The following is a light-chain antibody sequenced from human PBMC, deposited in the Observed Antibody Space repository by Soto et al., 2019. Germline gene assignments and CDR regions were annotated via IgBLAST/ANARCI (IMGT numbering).Light chain of an antibody. Sequence: EIVLTQSPGTLSLSPGERATLSCRASQSVSSSYLAWYQQRPHQAPRLLIYVASSRATGIPDRFSGSGSGTDFTLTISRLEPEDFAVYYCQQYGSSPMTFGPGTKVDIK. J-gene: IGKJ3*01. CDR2: VAS. V-gene: IGKV3-20*01. CDR1: QSVSSSY. CDR3: QQYGSSPMT.